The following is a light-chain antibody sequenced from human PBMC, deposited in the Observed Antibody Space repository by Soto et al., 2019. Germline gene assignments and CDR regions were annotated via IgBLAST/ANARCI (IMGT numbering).Light chain of an antibody. CDR3: CSYAGSPRYV. V-gene: IGLV2-11*01. CDR1: SSDVGGYNY. J-gene: IGLJ1*01. CDR2: DVS. Sequence: QSALTKPRSVSGSPGQSVTISCTGTSSDVGGYNYVSWYQQHPGKAPKVMIYDVSERPSGVPDRFSGSKSGHTASLTISGLQAEDEADYYCCSYAGSPRYVFGTGTKLTVL.